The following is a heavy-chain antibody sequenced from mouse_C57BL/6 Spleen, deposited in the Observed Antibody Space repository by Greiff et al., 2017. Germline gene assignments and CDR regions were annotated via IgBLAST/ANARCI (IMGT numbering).Heavy chain of an antibody. V-gene: IGHV1-82*01. J-gene: IGHJ4*01. CDR1: GYAFSSSW. Sequence: VQLQESGPELVKPGASVKISCKASGYAFSSSWMNWVKQRPGKGLEWIGRSYPGDGDTNYNGKFKGKATMTADKSSSTAYMQLSSLTSEDSAVYVCARDYGSFYAMDYWGQGTSVTVSS. CDR3: ARDYGSFYAMDY. D-gene: IGHD1-1*01. CDR2: SYPGDGDT.